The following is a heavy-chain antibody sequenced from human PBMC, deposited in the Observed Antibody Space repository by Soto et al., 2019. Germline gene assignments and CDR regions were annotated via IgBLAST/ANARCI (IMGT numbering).Heavy chain of an antibody. Sequence: ASVKVSCKASGYTFTSYYMHWLRQAPGQGLEWMGIINPSGGSTSYAQKFQGRVTMTRDTSTSTVYMELSSLRSEDTAVYYCVRDSPGYSSGWYYYGMDVWGQGTTVTVSS. V-gene: IGHV1-46*01. CDR1: GYTFTSYY. J-gene: IGHJ6*02. D-gene: IGHD6-19*01. CDR3: VRDSPGYSSGWYYYGMDV. CDR2: INPSGGST.